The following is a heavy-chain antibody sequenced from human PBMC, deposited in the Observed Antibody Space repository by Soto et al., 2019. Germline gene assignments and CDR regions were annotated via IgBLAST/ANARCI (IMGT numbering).Heavy chain of an antibody. CDR1: RITLIGYW. CDR3: STTGGY. D-gene: IGHD2-8*02. V-gene: IGHV3-7*05. J-gene: IGHJ4*02. CDR2: IRQDGGQM. Sequence: EVQLEQSGGGLVQPGGSLRLSCVASRITLIGYWMSWVRQAPGRGMEWVATIRQDGGQMYDVDSVKGRFTISRDRAKNSLYLQMNSLTVEDAALYYCSTTGGYWGQGILVTVSS.